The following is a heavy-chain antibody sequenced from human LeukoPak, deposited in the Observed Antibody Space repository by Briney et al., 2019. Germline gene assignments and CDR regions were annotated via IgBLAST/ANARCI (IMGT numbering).Heavy chain of an antibody. Sequence: KNGESLKISCKGSGYNFTSYWIGWVRQMPGKGLEWMGIIYPGDSDTRYSPSFQGQVTISADKSISTAYLQWSSLKASDTAMYYCARRPITIFGVVIYGDTFDIWGQGTMVTVSS. CDR1: GYNFTSYW. CDR3: ARRPITIFGVVIYGDTFDI. V-gene: IGHV5-51*01. D-gene: IGHD3-3*01. CDR2: IYPGDSDT. J-gene: IGHJ3*02.